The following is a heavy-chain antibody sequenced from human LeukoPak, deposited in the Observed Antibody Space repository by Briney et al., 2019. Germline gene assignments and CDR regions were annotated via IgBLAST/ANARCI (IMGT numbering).Heavy chain of an antibody. CDR1: GGSISSSSAY. CDR3: VSPRGFSYGYFDY. CDR2: IYYSKNT. J-gene: IGHJ4*02. D-gene: IGHD5-18*01. Sequence: PSETLSLTCTVSGGSISSSSAYWGWLRQHPGKGLEWIGSIYYSKNTYYNPSLKSRVTISADMSKNQFSMTLGSVSATDTAVYYCVSPRGFSYGYFDYWGQGTMLTVSS. V-gene: IGHV4-39*01.